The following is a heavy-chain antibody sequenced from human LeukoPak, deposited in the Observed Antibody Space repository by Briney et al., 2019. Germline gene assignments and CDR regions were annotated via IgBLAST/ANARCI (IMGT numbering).Heavy chain of an antibody. CDR2: ITSDGSST. V-gene: IGHV3-74*01. CDR1: GFTFSSYW. Sequence: GGSLRLSCAASGFTFSSYWMHWVRQAPGKGLVWVSRITSDGSSTTYADPVKGRFTISRDNAKNTLYLQMNSLRAEDTAVYYCARNPSCGGDCYSLDYWGQGTLVTVSS. D-gene: IGHD2-21*02. J-gene: IGHJ4*02. CDR3: ARNPSCGGDCYSLDY.